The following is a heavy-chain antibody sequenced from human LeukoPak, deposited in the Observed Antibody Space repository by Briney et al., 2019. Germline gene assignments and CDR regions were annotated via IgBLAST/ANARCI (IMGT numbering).Heavy chain of an antibody. V-gene: IGHV3-33*01. Sequence: GGSLRLSCAASGFTFSNYGMHWVRQAPGRGLEWVALIWYDGSNKYYADSVKGRFTISRDNSKNTLYLQMNSLRAEDTAVYYCAGSYYNVFDYWGQGTLVTVSS. CDR2: IWYDGSNK. CDR3: AGSYYNVFDY. D-gene: IGHD3-10*01. CDR1: GFTFSNYG. J-gene: IGHJ4*02.